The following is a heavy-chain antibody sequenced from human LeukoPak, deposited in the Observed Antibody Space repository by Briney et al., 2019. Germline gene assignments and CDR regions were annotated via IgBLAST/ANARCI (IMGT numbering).Heavy chain of an antibody. Sequence: GGSLRLSCAASGFIFSSYGMHWVRQAPGKGLEWVAFIQYDGSNKYYAASVKGRFTISRDNSKNTLYLQMNSLRAEDTAVYYCAKDLQGYSYHPNWFDPWGQGTLVTVSS. CDR1: GFIFSSYG. CDR2: IQYDGSNK. CDR3: AKDLQGYSYHPNWFDP. V-gene: IGHV3-30*02. J-gene: IGHJ5*02. D-gene: IGHD5-18*01.